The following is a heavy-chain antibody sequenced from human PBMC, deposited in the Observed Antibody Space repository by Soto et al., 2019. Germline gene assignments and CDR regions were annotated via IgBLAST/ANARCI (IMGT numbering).Heavy chain of an antibody. CDR1: GYTFSTYD. J-gene: IGHJ1*01. D-gene: IGHD3-22*01. CDR2: MNPNSGDT. V-gene: IGHV1-8*01. CDR3: AKGGYYYDSTGSYSH. Sequence: KVSCKPSGYTFSTYDINWVRQAPGQGLEWMGWMNPNSGDTGYAQKFLGRLTMTRDSSIRTVYMELSSLNSEDTAVYYCAKGGYYYDSTGSYSHWGQRTLVTVAS.